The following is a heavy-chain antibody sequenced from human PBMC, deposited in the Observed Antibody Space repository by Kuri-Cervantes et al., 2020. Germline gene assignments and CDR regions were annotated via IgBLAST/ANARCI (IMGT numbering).Heavy chain of an antibody. Sequence: GGSLRLSCKASGYTFTSYDINWVRQATGQGLEWMGGFDPEDGETIYAQKFQGRVIMTEDTSTDTAYMELSSLRSEDMAVYYCAKANWNYEGRVAFDIWGQGTMVTVSS. V-gene: IGHV1-24*01. D-gene: IGHD1-7*01. CDR1: GYTFTSYD. CDR2: FDPEDGET. J-gene: IGHJ3*02. CDR3: AKANWNYEGRVAFDI.